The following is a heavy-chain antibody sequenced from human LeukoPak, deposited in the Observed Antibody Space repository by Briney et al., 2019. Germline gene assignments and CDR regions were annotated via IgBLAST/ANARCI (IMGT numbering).Heavy chain of an antibody. V-gene: IGHV3-30*18. CDR1: GFTFSSYG. J-gene: IGHJ4*02. CDR2: ISYDGSNK. CDR3: AKLASDGYYYLGGFDY. Sequence: GGSLRLSCAASGFTFSSYGMHWVRQAPGKGLEWVAVISYDGSNKYYADSVKGRFTISRDNSKNTLYLQMNSLRAEDTAVYYCAKLASDGYYYLGGFDYWGQGTLVTVSS. D-gene: IGHD3-22*01.